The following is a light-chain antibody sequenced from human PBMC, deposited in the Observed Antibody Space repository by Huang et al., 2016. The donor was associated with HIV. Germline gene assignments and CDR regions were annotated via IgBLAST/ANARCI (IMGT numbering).Light chain of an antibody. V-gene: IGKV1-33*01. CDR1: QDISNY. Sequence: DIQMTQSPSSLSASVGDRVTITCQASQDISNYVNWYQQKPGKAPKVLIYDASHLATGVPSRFSGSGSGTDFTFTISSLQPEDIATYYCQQYDNFTFGPGTKVDIK. CDR2: DAS. CDR3: QQYDNFT. J-gene: IGKJ3*01.